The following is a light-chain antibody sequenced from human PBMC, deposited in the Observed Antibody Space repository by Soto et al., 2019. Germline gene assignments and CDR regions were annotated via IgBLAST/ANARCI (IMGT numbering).Light chain of an antibody. J-gene: IGLJ2*01. Sequence: QSALTQPAAVSGSPGQSITISCTGTSSDVGGYNYVSWYQQHPGKAPKLMIYEVSNRPSGVSNRFSGSKSGNTASLTISGLQAEDEADYYCSSYTSRSTCGFGGRTKVTVL. CDR2: EVS. CDR1: SSDVGGYNY. V-gene: IGLV2-14*01. CDR3: SSYTSRSTCG.